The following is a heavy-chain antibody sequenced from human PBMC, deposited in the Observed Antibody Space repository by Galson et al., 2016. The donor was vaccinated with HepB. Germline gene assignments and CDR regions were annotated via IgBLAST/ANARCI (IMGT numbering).Heavy chain of an antibody. J-gene: IGHJ5*01. D-gene: IGHD3-22*01. CDR1: GFAFDRRA. V-gene: IGHV3-23*01. Sequence: SLRLSCAASGFAFDRRALSWVRQAPGKRLEWVSVIRSAGDITYYADSVKGRFTISRDNSKNTLYLQMDSLRPEDTAIYYCALPNWITTIAVGWFDSWGQGTLVTVSS. CDR3: ALPNWITTIAVGWFDS. CDR2: IRSAGDIT.